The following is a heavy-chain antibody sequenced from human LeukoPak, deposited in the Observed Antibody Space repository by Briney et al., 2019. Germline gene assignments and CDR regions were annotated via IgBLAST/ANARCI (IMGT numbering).Heavy chain of an antibody. CDR1: GFTFSSYS. CDR2: ISSSSSYI. Sequence: GGSLRLSCAASGFTFSSYSMNWVRQAPGKGLEWVSSISSSSSYIYYADSVKGRFTISRDNAKNSLYLQMNSLRAEDTAVYYCARDVDTAMVPHLDYWGQGTLVTVSS. CDR3: ARDVDTAMVPHLDY. V-gene: IGHV3-21*01. D-gene: IGHD5-18*01. J-gene: IGHJ4*02.